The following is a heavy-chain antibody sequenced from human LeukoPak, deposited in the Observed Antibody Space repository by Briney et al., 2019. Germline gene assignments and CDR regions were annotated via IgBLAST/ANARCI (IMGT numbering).Heavy chain of an antibody. CDR1: GFRFSSQW. CDR3: ADLGTSD. D-gene: IGHD1-7*01. J-gene: IGHJ4*02. CDR2: INSDGSAK. V-gene: IGHV3-7*01. Sequence: GGSLRLSCAVSGFRFSSQWMTWVRQAPGTGMEWVATINSDGSAKYRVDSVKGRFTISRDNAKKLVYLQMSILRAEDTAVYYCADLGTSDCGQGTLVTVSS.